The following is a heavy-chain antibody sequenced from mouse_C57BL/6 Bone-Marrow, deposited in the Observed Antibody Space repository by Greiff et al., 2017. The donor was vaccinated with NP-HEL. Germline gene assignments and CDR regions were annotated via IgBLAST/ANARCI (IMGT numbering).Heavy chain of an antibody. CDR1: GYTFTSYW. J-gene: IGHJ2*01. Sequence: QVQLQQPGAELVKPGASVKMSCKASGYTFTSYWITWVKQRPGQGLEWIGDIYPGSGSTNYNEKFKSKATLTVDTSSSTAYMQLSSLTSEDSAVYYCARRGDYYGSSYDLDYWGQGTTLTVSS. V-gene: IGHV1-55*01. CDR2: IYPGSGST. CDR3: ARRGDYYGSSYDLDY. D-gene: IGHD1-1*01.